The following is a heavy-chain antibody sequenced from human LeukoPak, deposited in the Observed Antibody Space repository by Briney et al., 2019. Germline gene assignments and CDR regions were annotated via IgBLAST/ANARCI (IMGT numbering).Heavy chain of an antibody. CDR2: INPYSGGT. CDR1: GYTFTSYH. Sequence: GASVKVSCKASGYTFTSYHMHWVRQAPGQGLEWMGWINPYSGGTNYAQKFQGRVTMTRDTSISTAYMELSRLRSDDTAVYYCVRDRTKYCSSTSCPLDYWGQGTLVTVSS. V-gene: IGHV1-2*02. CDR3: VRDRTKYCSSTSCPLDY. D-gene: IGHD2-2*01. J-gene: IGHJ4*02.